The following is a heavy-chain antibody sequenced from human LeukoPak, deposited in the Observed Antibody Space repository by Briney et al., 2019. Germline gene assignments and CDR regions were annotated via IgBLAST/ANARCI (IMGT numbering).Heavy chain of an antibody. D-gene: IGHD4-17*01. CDR3: ARDTGWYLDL. CDR1: GFTVSSNY. J-gene: IGHJ2*01. Sequence: GGSLRLSCAASGFTVSSNYMNWVRQAPGKGLVWVSRITGDGSSTTYADSVKGRFTISRDNAKNTVFLQMISLRAEDTAVYYCARDTGWYLDLWGRGTLVTVSS. V-gene: IGHV3-74*01. CDR2: ITGDGSST.